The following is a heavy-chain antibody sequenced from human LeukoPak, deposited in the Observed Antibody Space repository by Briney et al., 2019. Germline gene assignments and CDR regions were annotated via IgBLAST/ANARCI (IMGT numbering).Heavy chain of an antibody. CDR1: GYTFTSYA. CDR3: ARSLNSGSYPSGS. CDR2: INAGNGNT. Sequence: ASVKVSCKTSGYTFTSYALHWVRQAPGQRLEWMGWINAGNGNTKYSQKFQGRVTITADESTSTAYMELSSLRSEDTAVYYCARSLNSGSYPSGSWGQGTLVTVSS. J-gene: IGHJ5*02. D-gene: IGHD1-26*01. V-gene: IGHV1-3*01.